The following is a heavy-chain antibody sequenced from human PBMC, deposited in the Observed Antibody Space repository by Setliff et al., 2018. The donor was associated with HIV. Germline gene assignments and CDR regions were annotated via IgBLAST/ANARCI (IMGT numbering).Heavy chain of an antibody. V-gene: IGHV3-21*06. J-gene: IGHJ6*02. Sequence: PGGSLRLSCATSGFTFSSYSMNWVRQAPGKGLEWVSSISSSSSYIYYTDSVKGRFTISRDNARNSLYLQLNSLRDEDTALYYCARIFIYDASGRAMDVWGQGTTVTVSS. CDR2: ISSSSSYI. CDR1: GFTFSSYS. CDR3: ARIFIYDASGRAMDV. D-gene: IGHD3-10*01.